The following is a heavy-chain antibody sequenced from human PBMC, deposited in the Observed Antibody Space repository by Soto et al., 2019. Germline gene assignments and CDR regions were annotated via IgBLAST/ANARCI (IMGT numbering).Heavy chain of an antibody. CDR3: AMGGSPYVWFNEF. CDR1: GGLFSSYA. Sequence: QVQLVQSGAEVKKPGSSMKISCKASGGLFSSYAISWVRQAPGQGLEWMGGIIPVFGTTNYAQKFQDRVTITADEPTNTAYMDLSSLRSEDTAIYYCAMGGSPYVWFNEFWGQGTLVTVSS. J-gene: IGHJ4*02. D-gene: IGHD3-16*01. V-gene: IGHV1-69*01. CDR2: IIPVFGTT.